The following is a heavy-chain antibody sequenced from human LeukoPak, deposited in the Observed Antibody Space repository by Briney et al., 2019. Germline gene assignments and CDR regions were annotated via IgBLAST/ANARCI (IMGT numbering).Heavy chain of an antibody. Sequence: GRSLRLSCAVSGFTFSSYSINWVRQAPGKGLEWVASISSSSSYIYYAGSMKGRFSISRHNAENSLYLQMNSLRAEDTAVYYCPRDRVTIVVVVSAFDIWGQGTMVTVSS. D-gene: IGHD3-3*01. CDR2: ISSSSSYI. J-gene: IGHJ3*02. CDR1: GFTFSSYS. V-gene: IGHV3-21*01. CDR3: PRDRVTIVVVVSAFDI.